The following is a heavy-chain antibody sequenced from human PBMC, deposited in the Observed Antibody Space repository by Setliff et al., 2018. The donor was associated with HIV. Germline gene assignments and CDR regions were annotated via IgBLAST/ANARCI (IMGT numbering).Heavy chain of an antibody. CDR1: GFSLSTSGMC. CDR2: IDWDDDK. CDR3: ARNLLQRHYDF. D-gene: IGHD6-25*01. J-gene: IGHJ4*02. Sequence: SGPTLVNPTQTLTLTCTFSGFSLSTSGMCVSWIRQPPGKALEWLARIDWDDDKYYSTSLKTRLTFSKDTSRNRVVLTMTNVGPMDSATYYCARNLLQRHYDFWGQGTLVTVSS. V-gene: IGHV2-70*11.